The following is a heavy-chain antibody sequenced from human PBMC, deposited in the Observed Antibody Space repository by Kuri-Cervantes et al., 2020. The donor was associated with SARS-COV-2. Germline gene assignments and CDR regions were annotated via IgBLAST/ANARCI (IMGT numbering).Heavy chain of an antibody. J-gene: IGHJ6*02. D-gene: IGHD4-23*01. Sequence: SCTVSGGSISSGGYYWSWIRQHPGKGLEWIGYIYYSGSTYYNPSLKSRVTISVDTSKNQFSLKLTSVTAADTAVYYCARVDYAGNHYYYGMDVWGQGTTVTVSS. CDR1: GGSISSGGYY. CDR2: IYYSGST. V-gene: IGHV4-31*02. CDR3: ARVDYAGNHYYYGMDV.